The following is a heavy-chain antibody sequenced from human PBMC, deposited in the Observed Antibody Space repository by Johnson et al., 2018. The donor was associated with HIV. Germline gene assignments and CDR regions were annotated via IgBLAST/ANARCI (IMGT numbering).Heavy chain of an antibody. D-gene: IGHD6-13*01. CDR3: AYPREGSSWSNDAFDI. V-gene: IGHV3-30*02. Sequence: QVLLVESGGGLVQPGGSLRLSCAASGFTFSSYGMHWVRQAPGKGLEWVAFIRYDGSNKYYADSVKGRFTISRDNSKNTLYLQMNSLRAEDTAVYYCAYPREGSSWSNDAFDIWGQGTMVTVSS. J-gene: IGHJ3*02. CDR2: IRYDGSNK. CDR1: GFTFSSYG.